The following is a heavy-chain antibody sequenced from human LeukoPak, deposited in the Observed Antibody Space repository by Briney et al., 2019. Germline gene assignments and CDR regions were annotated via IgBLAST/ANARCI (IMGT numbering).Heavy chain of an antibody. CDR2: ISYDGSNT. CDR3: AKAESTVITHLDY. CDR1: GFTFSSYG. D-gene: IGHD4-17*01. J-gene: IGHJ4*02. V-gene: IGHV3-30*18. Sequence: PGGSLRLSCAASGFTFSSYGMHWVRRAPGKGLEWVALISYDGSNTYYADSVKGRFTISRDNSKNTLFLQMNSLRAEDTAVYYCAKAESTVITHLDYWGQGTLVTVSS.